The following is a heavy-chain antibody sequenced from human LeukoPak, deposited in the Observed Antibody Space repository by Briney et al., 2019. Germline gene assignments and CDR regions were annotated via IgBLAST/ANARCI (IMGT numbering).Heavy chain of an antibody. CDR3: AKEAAYDSSGFSSGAFDI. D-gene: IGHD3-22*01. Sequence: PGGSLRLSCASSGFTFSSYGMHWVRQAPGKGLEWVAVISYDGSNKYYADSVKGRFTISRDNSKNTLYLQMNSLRAEDTAVYYCAKEAAYDSSGFSSGAFDIWGQGTMVTVSS. CDR1: GFTFSSYG. J-gene: IGHJ3*02. CDR2: ISYDGSNK. V-gene: IGHV3-30*18.